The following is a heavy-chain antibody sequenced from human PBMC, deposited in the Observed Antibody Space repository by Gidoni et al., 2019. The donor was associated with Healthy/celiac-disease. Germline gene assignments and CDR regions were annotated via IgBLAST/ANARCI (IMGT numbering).Heavy chain of an antibody. Sequence: QVQLVESGGGVVQPGRSLRLSCAASGFTFSSYGMHWVRQAPGKGLEWVAVISYDGSNKYYADSVKGRFTISRDNSKNTLYLQMNSLRAEDTAVYYCAKAGSGWYSHYWGQGTLVTVSS. J-gene: IGHJ4*02. CDR2: ISYDGSNK. D-gene: IGHD6-19*01. V-gene: IGHV3-30*18. CDR3: AKAGSGWYSHY. CDR1: GFTFSSYG.